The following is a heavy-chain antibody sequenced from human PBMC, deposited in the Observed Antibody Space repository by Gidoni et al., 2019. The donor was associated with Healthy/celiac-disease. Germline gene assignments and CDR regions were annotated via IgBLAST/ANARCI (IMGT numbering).Heavy chain of an antibody. CDR3: ARVDTAMVVDY. CDR2: IYYSGDT. CDR1: GGSISSYY. D-gene: IGHD5-18*01. V-gene: IGHV4-59*07. Sequence: QVQLQQSGPGLGKPSGTLTLSCTVAGGSISSYYWSWIRQPPGKGLVWIGYIYYSGDTDYSPSLNSRVTISVDTSKNQFSLKLSSVPAADTAMYYCARVDTAMVVDYWGQGTLVTVSS. J-gene: IGHJ4*02.